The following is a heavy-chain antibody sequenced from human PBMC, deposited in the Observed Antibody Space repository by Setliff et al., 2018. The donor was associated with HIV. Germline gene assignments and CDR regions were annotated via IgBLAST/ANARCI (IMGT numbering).Heavy chain of an antibody. D-gene: IGHD2-15*01. J-gene: IGHJ4*02. CDR1: GASFGGYY. CDR2: INHSGIT. Sequence: ASETLSLTCAVYGASFGGYYWAWIRQSPERGLEFIGEINHSGITNYNPSLKSRVTLSRDASKNQFFLKLTSVTAADTAIYYCARSPGGGRLPYFFDFWGQGTLVTVSS. CDR3: ARSPGGGRLPYFFDF. V-gene: IGHV4-34*10.